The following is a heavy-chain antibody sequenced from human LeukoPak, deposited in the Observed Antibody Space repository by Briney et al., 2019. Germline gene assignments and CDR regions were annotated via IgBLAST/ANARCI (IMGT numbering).Heavy chain of an antibody. D-gene: IGHD6-25*01. J-gene: IGHJ3*02. CDR2: ISSSSSYI. CDR3: ARVRVTLSGLTNAFDI. Sequence: GGSLRLSCAASGFTFSSYSMNWVRQAPGKGLEWVSSISSSSSYIYYEDAVKGRFTISRDNAKNSLYLQMNSLRAEDTAVYYCARVRVTLSGLTNAFDIWGQGTMVTVSS. V-gene: IGHV3-21*01. CDR1: GFTFSSYS.